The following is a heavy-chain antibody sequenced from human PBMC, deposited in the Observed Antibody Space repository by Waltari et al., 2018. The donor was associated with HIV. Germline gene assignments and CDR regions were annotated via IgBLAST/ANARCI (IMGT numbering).Heavy chain of an antibody. V-gene: IGHV3-48*02. J-gene: IGHJ3*01. Sequence: EVQLVEPGGGLVQPGGSLRLSCAASGFTFSQFSMNWVRQAPGRGLEWSSNISRSRTTIYNEDSVKGRFTISGDNAKNSLHLQMSSLRDADTAVYYCARIHDYGGNPWDGFGLWGQGTMVTVSS. CDR1: GFTFSQFS. CDR2: ISRSRTTI. D-gene: IGHD4-17*01. CDR3: ARIHDYGGNPWDGFGL.